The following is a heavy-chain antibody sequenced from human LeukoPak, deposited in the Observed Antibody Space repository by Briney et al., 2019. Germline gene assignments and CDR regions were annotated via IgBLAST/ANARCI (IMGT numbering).Heavy chain of an antibody. J-gene: IGHJ4*02. CDR1: GYAFNIYD. CDR2: MNPDSGNT. V-gene: IGHV1-8*01. CDR3: AVHLPGDYLDR. Sequence: ASVRVSCKASGYAFNIYDINWVRQATGQGLEWMGWMNPDSGNTGFAQKFQGRVTMTRNTSITTAYMELSSLRFEDTAVYYCAVHLPGDYLDRWGQGTQVTVSS.